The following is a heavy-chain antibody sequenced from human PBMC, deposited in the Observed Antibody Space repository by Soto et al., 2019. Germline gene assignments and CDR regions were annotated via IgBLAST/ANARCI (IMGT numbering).Heavy chain of an antibody. CDR2: IYPCDSDT. CDR3: ARRTANTPYYYGMDV. J-gene: IGHJ6*02. CDR1: GYSFTSYC. D-gene: IGHD1-7*01. Sequence: ESLKISCNGSGYSFTSYCIGLVPQMPGKGLDWMWVIYPCDSDTRYSPSFQGQVTISADKSIRTAYPPWSSLKASDPAMYYCARRTANTPYYYGMDVWGQGTTVTV. V-gene: IGHV5-51*01.